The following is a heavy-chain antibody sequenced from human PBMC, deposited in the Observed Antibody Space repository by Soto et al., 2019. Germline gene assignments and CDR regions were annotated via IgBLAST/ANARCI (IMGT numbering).Heavy chain of an antibody. J-gene: IGHJ5*02. CDR1: GGSITSSSSY. Sequence: SDTLSLTCTVSGGSITSSSSYWGWIRQPPGKGLEWIGSIYYSGSTYYNPSLKSRVTISVDTSQSQFSLKLSSVTAADTAVYYCATQEVGGTYVYTFDPWGQGTLVTVS. V-gene: IGHV4-39*01. CDR3: ATQEVGGTYVYTFDP. CDR2: IYYSGST. D-gene: IGHD1-26*01.